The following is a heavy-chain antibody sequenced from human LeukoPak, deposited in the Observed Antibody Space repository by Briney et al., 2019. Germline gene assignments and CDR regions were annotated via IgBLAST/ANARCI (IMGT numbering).Heavy chain of an antibody. V-gene: IGHV1-2*02. CDR1: GYTFTGYY. CDR2: INPNSGGT. D-gene: IGHD3-10*01. J-gene: IGHJ5*02. Sequence: ASVKVSCKASGYTFTGYYMHWVRQAPGQGLEWMGWINPNSGGTNYAQKFQGRVTMTRDTSISTAYMELSRLRSDDTAVYYCARDRGNLLWFGELINWFDPWGQGTLVTVSS. CDR3: ARDRGNLLWFGELINWFDP.